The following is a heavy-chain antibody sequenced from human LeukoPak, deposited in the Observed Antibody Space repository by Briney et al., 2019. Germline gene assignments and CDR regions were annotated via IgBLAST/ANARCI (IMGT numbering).Heavy chain of an antibody. J-gene: IGHJ4*02. CDR2: ISSSGDT. V-gene: IGHV3-23*01. Sequence: PGGSLRLSCAASGFTFSNYAMSWVRQAPGKGREWLSAISSSGDTYYADSVRGRFTISRDNAKNSLYLQMNSLRAEDTAVYYCARDAYDFWSGRPHYFDYWGQGTLVTVSS. CDR3: ARDAYDFWSGRPHYFDY. D-gene: IGHD3-3*01. CDR1: GFTFSNYA.